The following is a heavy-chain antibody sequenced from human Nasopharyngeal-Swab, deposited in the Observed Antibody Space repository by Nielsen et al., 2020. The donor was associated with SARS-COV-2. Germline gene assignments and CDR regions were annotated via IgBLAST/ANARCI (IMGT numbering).Heavy chain of an antibody. CDR2: ITGSGGST. Sequence: GESLKISCAVSGLTVSSTYMSWVRQAPGKGLEWVSAITGSGGSTYYTDSVKGRFTISRDNSKNTLYLQMNSLRVEDTAVYYCAKPHTVTTNYYYYMDVWGKGTTVTVSS. D-gene: IGHD4-11*01. J-gene: IGHJ6*03. CDR1: GLTVSSTY. CDR3: AKPHTVTTNYYYYMDV. V-gene: IGHV3-23*01.